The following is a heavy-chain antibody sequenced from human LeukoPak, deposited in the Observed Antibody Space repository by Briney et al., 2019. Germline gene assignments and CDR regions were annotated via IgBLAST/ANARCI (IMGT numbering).Heavy chain of an antibody. CDR3: ARDSDTRNYYYYYMDV. CDR2: IRYDGSNK. Sequence: GGSLRLSCAASGFTFSSYGMHWVRQAPGKGLEWVAFIRYDGSNKYYADSVKGRFTISRDNAKNSLYLQMNSLRAEDTAVYYCARDSDTRNYYYYYMDVWGKGTTVTVSS. CDR1: GFTFSSYG. J-gene: IGHJ6*03. V-gene: IGHV3-30*02.